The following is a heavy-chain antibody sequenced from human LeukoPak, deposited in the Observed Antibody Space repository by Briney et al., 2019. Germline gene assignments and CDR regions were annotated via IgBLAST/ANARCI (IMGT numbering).Heavy chain of an antibody. D-gene: IGHD3-22*01. CDR2: IYYSGST. Sequence: PSETLSLTCAVYGGSFSGYYWSWIRQHPGKGLEWIGYIYYSGSTYYNPSLESRLTISVDTSKNQFSLKLSSVTAADTAVYYCARKMDSSGYYYETGGFDPWGQGTLVTVSS. V-gene: IGHV4-31*11. J-gene: IGHJ5*02. CDR3: ARKMDSSGYYYETGGFDP. CDR1: GGSFSGYY.